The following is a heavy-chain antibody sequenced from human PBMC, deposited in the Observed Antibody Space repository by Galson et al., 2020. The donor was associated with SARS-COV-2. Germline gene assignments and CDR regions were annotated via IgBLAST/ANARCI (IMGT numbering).Heavy chain of an antibody. J-gene: IGHJ4*02. CDR1: GYTFTNYW. V-gene: IGHV5-51*01. D-gene: IGHD6-6*01. CDR2: IYPGDFDT. CDR3: ARQSYSTSGTDY. Sequence: GESLKISCQGSGYTFTNYWIGWVRQMPGKGLEWMGIIYPGDFDTRYSPSFQGQVTISADKSISTAYLQWSSLKASDTAMYYCARQSYSTSGTDYWGQGTLVTVSS.